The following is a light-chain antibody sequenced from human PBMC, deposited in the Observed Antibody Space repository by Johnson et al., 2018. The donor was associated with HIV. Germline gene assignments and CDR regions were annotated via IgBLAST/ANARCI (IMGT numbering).Light chain of an antibody. CDR1: SSNIANNY. CDR2: DNN. Sequence: QSILTQPPSVSAAPGHQVTISCSGSSSNIANNYVSWYQQFPGTAPKLLIYDNNKRPSGLSDRFSGSKSGTSATLGITGLQTGDEADFYCGTWDTSLSVYVFGTGTKVTVL. J-gene: IGLJ1*01. V-gene: IGLV1-51*01. CDR3: GTWDTSLSVYV.